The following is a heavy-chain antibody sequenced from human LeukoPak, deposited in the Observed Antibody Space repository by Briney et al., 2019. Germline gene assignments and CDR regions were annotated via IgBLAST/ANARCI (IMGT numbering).Heavy chain of an antibody. CDR3: ARDKAGAYYDSSPSFDY. CDR1: GYTFTSYY. Sequence: ATVKVSCKASGYTFTSYYMHWVRQAPGQGLEWMGIINPSGGSTSYAQKFQGRVTMTRDTSTSTVYMELSSLRSEDTAVYYCARDKAGAYYDSSPSFDYWGQGTLVTVSS. CDR2: INPSGGST. J-gene: IGHJ4*02. V-gene: IGHV1-46*01. D-gene: IGHD3-22*01.